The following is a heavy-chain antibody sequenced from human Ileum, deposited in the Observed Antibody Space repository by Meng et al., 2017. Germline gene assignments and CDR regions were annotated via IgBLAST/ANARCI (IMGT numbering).Heavy chain of an antibody. D-gene: IGHD2-2*02. CDR2: ISGNGAAK. CDR3: ARWTYHYDF. V-gene: IGHV3-23*01. CDR1: GFTFEDYA. Sequence: QLLESGGGLVQPWGSLRLSCTGSGFTFEDYAINWVRQAPGKGLEWVSAISGNGAAKLYADSAKGRFTISRDNSKNSIYMEMYTLRVEDTAIYYCARWTYHYDFWGQGTLVTVSS. J-gene: IGHJ4*02.